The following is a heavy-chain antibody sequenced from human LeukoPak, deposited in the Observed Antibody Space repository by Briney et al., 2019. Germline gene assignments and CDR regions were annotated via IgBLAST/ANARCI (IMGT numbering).Heavy chain of an antibody. Sequence: PSETLSLTCAVYGGSFSGYYWSWIRQPPGKGLEWIGEINHSGSTNYNPSLKSRVTISVDTPKNQFSLKLSSVTAADTAVYYCARGRRCSSTSCYTSYYYYYMDVWGKGTTVTVSS. J-gene: IGHJ6*03. V-gene: IGHV4-34*01. CDR1: GGSFSGYY. CDR3: ARGRRCSSTSCYTSYYYYYMDV. CDR2: INHSGST. D-gene: IGHD2-2*02.